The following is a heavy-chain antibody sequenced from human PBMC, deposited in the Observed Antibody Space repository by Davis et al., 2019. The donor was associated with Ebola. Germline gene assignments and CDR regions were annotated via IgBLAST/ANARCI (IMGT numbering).Heavy chain of an antibody. CDR3: ARSTVVNAFDI. Sequence: ASVKVSCKASGYTFTSYYMHWVRQAPGQGLEWMGWISAYNGNTNYAQKLQGRVTMTTDTSTSTAYMELRSLRSDDTAVYYCARSTVVNAFDIWGQGTMVTVSS. CDR2: ISAYNGNT. V-gene: IGHV1-18*04. CDR1: GYTFTSYY. D-gene: IGHD4-23*01. J-gene: IGHJ3*02.